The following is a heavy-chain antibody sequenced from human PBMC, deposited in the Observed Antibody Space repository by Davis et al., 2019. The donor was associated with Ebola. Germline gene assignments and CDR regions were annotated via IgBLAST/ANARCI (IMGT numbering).Heavy chain of an antibody. CDR1: GFTFITYA. D-gene: IGHD1-26*01. V-gene: IGHV3-64D*08. Sequence: PGGSLRLSCSASGFTFITYAMHWVRQAPGKGLEYLSSISSPGGSTFYTDSVKGRFTISRDNSKDTLYLQMSSRRTEDTAVSYCVKGIVGAAKVYWGQGTLVTVSS. J-gene: IGHJ4*02. CDR3: VKGIVGAAKVY. CDR2: ISSPGGST.